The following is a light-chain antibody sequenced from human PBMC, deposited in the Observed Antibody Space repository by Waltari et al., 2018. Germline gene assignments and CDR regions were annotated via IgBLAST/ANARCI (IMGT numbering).Light chain of an antibody. J-gene: IGLJ2*01. CDR3: CSYAGRYTSV. V-gene: IGLV2-11*01. CDR2: DVD. Sequence: QSALTQPRSVSGSPGQSVTFPSTGTSSAFCAYTYVSWYQVHPGKVPNLILYDVDKRPSGVPDRFSGSKAGNTASLTISGLQTEDEADYYCCSYAGRYTSVFGGGTKVTVL. CDR1: SSAFCAYTY.